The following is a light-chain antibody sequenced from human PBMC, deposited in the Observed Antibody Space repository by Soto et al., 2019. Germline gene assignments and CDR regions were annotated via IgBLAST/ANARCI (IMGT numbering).Light chain of an antibody. CDR2: GAS. V-gene: IGKV3-20*01. CDR3: QQYGSSPNT. Sequence: EIVLTQSPGTLSTSPGERVTLSCRASQSVSSSYLAWYQQKPGQAPRLLIYGASSRATGIPDRFSGSGSGTDFTLTISRLEPEDFALYYCQQYGSSPNTFGQGTKLEIK. J-gene: IGKJ2*01. CDR1: QSVSSSY.